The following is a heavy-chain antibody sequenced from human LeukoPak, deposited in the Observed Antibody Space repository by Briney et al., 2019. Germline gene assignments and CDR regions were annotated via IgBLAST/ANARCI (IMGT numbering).Heavy chain of an antibody. CDR3: ARSPTSWYFDY. J-gene: IGHJ4*02. Sequence: GRSLRLSCAASGFTFSSYAMHWVRQAPGKGLEWVAVISYDGSNEYYADSVKGRFTISRDNSKNTLYLQMNSLRPEDTSVYYCARSPTSWYFDYWGQGTLVTVSS. CDR2: ISYDGSNE. V-gene: IGHV3-30*04. CDR1: GFTFSSYA. D-gene: IGHD2-2*01.